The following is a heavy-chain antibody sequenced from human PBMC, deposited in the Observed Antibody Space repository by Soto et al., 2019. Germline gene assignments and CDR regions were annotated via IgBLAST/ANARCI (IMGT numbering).Heavy chain of an antibody. Sequence: GESLKISCKGSGYSFSTYWIAWVRQMPGKGLEWMGIIYPGDSDTRYSPSFQGQVTISADKSISIAYLQWSSLKASDTAMYYCARRGYCSGTTCYKWFDPWGQGTLVIVSS. CDR1: GYSFSTYW. CDR3: ARRGYCSGTTCYKWFDP. D-gene: IGHD2-2*02. CDR2: IYPGDSDT. V-gene: IGHV5-51*01. J-gene: IGHJ5*02.